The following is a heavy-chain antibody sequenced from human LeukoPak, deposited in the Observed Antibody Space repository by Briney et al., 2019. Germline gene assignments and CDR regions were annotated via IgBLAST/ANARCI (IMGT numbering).Heavy chain of an antibody. CDR3: ATDSIGIAAAGALGWFDP. V-gene: IGHV1-69*13. CDR2: IIPIFGTA. D-gene: IGHD6-13*01. J-gene: IGHJ5*02. Sequence: SSVKVSCKASGGSFSSYAISWVRQAPGQGLEWMGGIIPIFGTANYVQKFQGRVTITADESTNTAYMELSSLRSEDTALYYCATDSIGIAAAGALGWFDPWGQGTLVTVSS. CDR1: GGSFSSYA.